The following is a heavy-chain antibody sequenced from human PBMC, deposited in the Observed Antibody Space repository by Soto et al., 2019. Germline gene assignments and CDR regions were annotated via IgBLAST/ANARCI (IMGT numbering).Heavy chain of an antibody. V-gene: IGHV4-4*07. CDR3: ARGGSYSAYNFAHGIQLWSFDF. J-gene: IGHJ4*02. D-gene: IGHD5-12*01. Sequence: SETLSLTCTVSGGSINTFYWSWVRQPAGKGLEWIGRIFSSGSTSFNPSPESRVAMSVDTSKNHFSLNLSSVTAADMAVYYCARGGSYSAYNFAHGIQLWSFDFWGQGALFTV. CDR1: GGSINTFY. CDR2: IFSSGST.